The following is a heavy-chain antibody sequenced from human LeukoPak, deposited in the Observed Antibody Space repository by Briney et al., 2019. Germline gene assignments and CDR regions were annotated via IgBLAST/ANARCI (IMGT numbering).Heavy chain of an antibody. D-gene: IGHD3-16*02. CDR3: ARALYDYVWGSYRSSYFDY. J-gene: IGHJ4*02. V-gene: IGHV4-61*01. CDR1: GGSISSGNYY. Sequence: SETLSLTCTVSGGSISSGNYYWSWLRQPPGKGLVWIGYIYYSGSTNYNPSLKSRVTISVDTSKNQFSLKLSSVTAADTAVYYCARALYDYVWGSYRSSYFDYWGQGTLVTVSS. CDR2: IYYSGST.